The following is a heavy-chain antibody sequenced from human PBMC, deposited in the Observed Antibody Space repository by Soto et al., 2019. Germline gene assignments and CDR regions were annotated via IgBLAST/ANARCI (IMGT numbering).Heavy chain of an antibody. V-gene: IGHV1-3*01. CDR2: INAGNGNT. D-gene: IGHD3-10*01. Sequence: GASVKVSCKASGYTFTSYAIYWVRQAPGQRLEWMGWINAGNGNTKYSRKFQGRVTITRDTSASTAYMELSSLRSEDTAVYYCARDMGFGLSDYWGQGTLVTVS. J-gene: IGHJ4*02. CDR3: ARDMGFGLSDY. CDR1: GYTFTSYA.